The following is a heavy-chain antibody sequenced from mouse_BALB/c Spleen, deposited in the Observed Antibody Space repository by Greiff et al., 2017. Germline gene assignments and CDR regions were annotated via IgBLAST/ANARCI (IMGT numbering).Heavy chain of an antibody. Sequence: EVQLQQSGTVLARPGASVKMSCKASGYSFTSYWMHWVNQRPGQGLEWIGAIYPGNSDTSYNQKFKGKAKLTAVTSASTAYMELSSLTNEDSAVYYCTKETAGVAGDYVDYGGQGTTLTVSS. CDR2: IYPGNSDT. CDR3: TKETAGVAGDYVDY. CDR1: GYSFTSYW. V-gene: IGHV1-5*01. J-gene: IGHJ2*01. D-gene: IGHD1-1*01.